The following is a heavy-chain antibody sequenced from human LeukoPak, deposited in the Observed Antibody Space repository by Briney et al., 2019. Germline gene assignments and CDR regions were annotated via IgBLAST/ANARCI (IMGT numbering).Heavy chain of an antibody. CDR3: ARDWGMGPSSSWA. V-gene: IGHV1-69*13. J-gene: IGHJ5*02. CDR1: GYTFTSYD. D-gene: IGHD6-13*01. Sequence: ASVKVSCKASGYTFTSYDINWVRQATGQGLEWMGGIIPIFGTPNYAQKFQGRVTITADESTSTAYMELRSLKSEDTAVYYCARDWGMGPSSSWAWGQGTLVTVSS. CDR2: IIPIFGTP.